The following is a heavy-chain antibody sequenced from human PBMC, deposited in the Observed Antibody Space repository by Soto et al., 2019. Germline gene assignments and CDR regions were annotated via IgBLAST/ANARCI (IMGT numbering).Heavy chain of an antibody. CDR1: GGSISSSSYY. CDR3: ARLPFKWVRRVRDS. CDR2: IYYSGST. D-gene: IGHD3-10*01. Sequence: SETLSLTCTVSGGSISSSSYYWGWIRQPPGKGLEWIGSIYYSGSTYYNPSLKSRVTISVDTSKNQFSLKLSSVTAADTAVYYCARLPFKWVRRVRDSWGQGTLVTVSS. V-gene: IGHV4-39*01. J-gene: IGHJ4*02.